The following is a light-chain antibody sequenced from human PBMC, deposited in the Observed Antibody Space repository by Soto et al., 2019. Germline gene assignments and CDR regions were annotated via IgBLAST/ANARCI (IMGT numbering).Light chain of an antibody. Sequence: DIQMTQSPSSLSASVGDRVTITCRASQGISNYLAWYQQKPGKVPKLLIYAASTLQSGVPSRFSGSGSGTDFTLTNRSLQAADVAAYYRQRYKSAPRTVGQGTKVEIK. CDR3: QRYKSAPRT. V-gene: IGKV1-27*01. CDR1: QGISNY. CDR2: AAS. J-gene: IGKJ1*01.